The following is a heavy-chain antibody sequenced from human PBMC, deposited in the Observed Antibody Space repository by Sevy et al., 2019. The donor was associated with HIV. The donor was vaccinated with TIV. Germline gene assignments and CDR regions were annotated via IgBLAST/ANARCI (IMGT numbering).Heavy chain of an antibody. V-gene: IGHV3-30*03. Sequence: LSLTCAASGFSFSDYRMHWVRQAPGKGLELVAVISYDGRNNKYNADSVKGRFTISRDNSKNTLYLQMNSLRAEDTAIYYCARDRGEILSSAFDYWGQGTLVTVSS. CDR2: ISYDGRNNK. J-gene: IGHJ4*02. CDR3: ARDRGEILSSAFDY. D-gene: IGHD3-16*01. CDR1: GFSFSDYR.